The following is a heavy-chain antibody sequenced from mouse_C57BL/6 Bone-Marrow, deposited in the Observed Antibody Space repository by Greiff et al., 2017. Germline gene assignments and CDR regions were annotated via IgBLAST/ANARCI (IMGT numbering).Heavy chain of an antibody. J-gene: IGHJ2*01. CDR1: GFTFSDYG. CDR3: ARITTVVGYFDY. D-gene: IGHD1-1*01. Sequence: EVKLMESGGGLVKPGGSLKLSCAASGFTFSDYGMHWVRQAPEKGLEWVAYISSGSSTLYYADTVKGRFTLSRDTAKNTLFLQMTSLRSEDTAMYYCARITTVVGYFDYWGQGTTLTVSS. V-gene: IGHV5-17*01. CDR2: ISSGSSTL.